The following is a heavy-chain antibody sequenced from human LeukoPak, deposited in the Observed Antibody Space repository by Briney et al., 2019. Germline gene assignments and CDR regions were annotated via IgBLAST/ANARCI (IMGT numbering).Heavy chain of an antibody. CDR2: INHSGST. J-gene: IGHJ4*02. CDR1: GGSFSDYY. D-gene: IGHD1-26*01. V-gene: IGHV4-34*01. Sequence: SETLSLTCAVYGGSFSDYYWSWIRQPPGKGLEWIGEINHSGSTNYNPSLKSRVTISVDTSKNQFSLKLSSVTAADTAVYYCARQVSRRVGFDYWGQGTLVTVSS. CDR3: ARQVSRRVGFDY.